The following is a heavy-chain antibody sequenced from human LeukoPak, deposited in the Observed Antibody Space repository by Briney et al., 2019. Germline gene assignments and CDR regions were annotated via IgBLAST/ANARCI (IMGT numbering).Heavy chain of an antibody. CDR2: INHSGST. D-gene: IGHD3-22*01. CDR3: IAIVPDDAFDI. V-gene: IGHV4-34*01. Sequence: SETLSLTCAVYGGSFSGYYWSWIRQPPGKGLEWIGEINHSGSTNYNPSLRSRVTISVDTSKNQFSLKLSSVTAADTAVYFCIAIVPDDAFDIWGQGAMVTVSS. CDR1: GGSFSGYY. J-gene: IGHJ3*02.